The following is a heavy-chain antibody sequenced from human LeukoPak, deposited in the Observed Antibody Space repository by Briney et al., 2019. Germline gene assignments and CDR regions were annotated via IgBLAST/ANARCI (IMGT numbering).Heavy chain of an antibody. Sequence: PGRSLRLSCTASGFTFGDYAMSWFRQAPGKGLEWVGFIRSKAYGGTTEYAASVKGRFTISRDDSKSIAYLQMNSLKTEDTAVYYCTRSIYGYSYGYPVSYYFDYWGQGTLVTVSS. J-gene: IGHJ4*02. CDR2: IRSKAYGGTT. CDR1: GFTFGDYA. D-gene: IGHD5-18*01. CDR3: TRSIYGYSYGYPVSYYFDY. V-gene: IGHV3-49*03.